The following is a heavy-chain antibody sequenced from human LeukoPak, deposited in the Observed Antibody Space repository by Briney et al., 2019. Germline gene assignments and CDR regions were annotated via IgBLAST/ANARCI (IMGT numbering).Heavy chain of an antibody. Sequence: ASVKVSCTVSGSSLSELSLYWVRQAPGKGLEWMGGFDVIDSETFYAQKFQGRVTMTEDSSTDTAYMELRSLTSDDTALYYCAAGRPYSLLDYWGQGTLVTVST. D-gene: IGHD5-18*01. CDR2: FDVIDSET. V-gene: IGHV1-24*01. CDR3: AAGRPYSLLDY. J-gene: IGHJ4*02. CDR1: GSSLSELS.